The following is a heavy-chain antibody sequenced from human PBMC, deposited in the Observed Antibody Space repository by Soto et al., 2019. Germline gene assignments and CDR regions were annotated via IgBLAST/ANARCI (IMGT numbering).Heavy chain of an antibody. D-gene: IGHD1-26*01. CDR3: VRHGYSGSYSYYYGMDV. CDR1: GGSISSSSHY. J-gene: IGHJ6*02. CDR2: IYYSGYT. V-gene: IGHV4-39*01. Sequence: SETLSLPCTVSGGSISSSSHYWGWIRQPPGKGLEWIGSIYYSGYTYYNPSLKSRVTISVHTSKNQVSLKLGSVIAADTVVYYCVRHGYSGSYSYYYGMDVWGQGTTVT.